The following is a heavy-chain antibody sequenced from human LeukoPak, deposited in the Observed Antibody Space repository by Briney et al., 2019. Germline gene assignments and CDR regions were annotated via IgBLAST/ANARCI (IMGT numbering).Heavy chain of an antibody. V-gene: IGHV3-7*02. CDR1: GFTFNNYW. D-gene: IGHD5/OR15-5a*01. Sequence: GGSLRLSCAASGFTFNNYWMTWVRRPPGKGLEWVANIKKDGSEKYYVDSLKGRFTISRDNAKNSLYLQMNSLRAEDTAVYYCAKSRRDFDYWGQGTLVTVSS. J-gene: IGHJ4*02. CDR2: IKKDGSEK. CDR3: AKSRRDFDY.